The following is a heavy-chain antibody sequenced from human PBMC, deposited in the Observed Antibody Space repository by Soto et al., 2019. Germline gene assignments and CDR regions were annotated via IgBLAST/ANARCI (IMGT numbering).Heavy chain of an antibody. CDR1: GYTFTTHA. D-gene: IGHD1-1*01. CDR2: INGGTGQT. J-gene: IGHJ6*02. CDR3: ARGKGMEENYYYYGLDI. Sequence: ASVKVCCEASGYTFTTHAIHWVRQAPGESLEWMGWINGGTGQTKHSQRFQGRVTITRDTSASTAYMELSSLRSEDTAVYYCARGKGMEENYYYYGLDIWGQGTTVTVSS. V-gene: IGHV1-3*01.